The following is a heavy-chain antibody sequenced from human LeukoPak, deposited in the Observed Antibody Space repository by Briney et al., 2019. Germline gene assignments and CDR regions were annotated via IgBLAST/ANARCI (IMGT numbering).Heavy chain of an antibody. CDR3: ARLSSSDTGGLFDY. J-gene: IGHJ4*02. D-gene: IGHD6-13*01. CDR2: ISSSSSYI. CDR1: GFTFSSYS. V-gene: IGHV3-21*01. Sequence: SGGSLRLSCAASGFTFSSYSMNWVRQAPGKGLEWVSSISSSSSYIYYADSEKGRFTISRDNAKNSLYLQMNSLRAEDTAVYYCARLSSSDTGGLFDYWGQGTLVTVSS.